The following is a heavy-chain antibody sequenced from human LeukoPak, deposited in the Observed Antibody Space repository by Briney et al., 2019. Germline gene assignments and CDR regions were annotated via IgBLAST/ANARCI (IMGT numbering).Heavy chain of an antibody. J-gene: IGHJ4*02. V-gene: IGHV1-69*05. CDR1: GGTFSSYA. CDR2: IIPIFGTA. CDR3: AVSYDSSGYYYSYFDY. D-gene: IGHD3-22*01. Sequence: ASVKVSCKASGGTFSSYAISWVRQAPGQGLEWMGRIIPIFGTANYAQKFQGRVTITTDESTSTAYMELSSLRSEDTAVYYCAVSYDSSGYYYSYFDYWGQGTLVTVSS.